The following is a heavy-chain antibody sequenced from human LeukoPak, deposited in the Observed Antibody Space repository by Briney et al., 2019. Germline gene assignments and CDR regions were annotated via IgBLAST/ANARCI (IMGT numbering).Heavy chain of an antibody. V-gene: IGHV1-18*01. CDR3: ARDHTLYYDFWSGYLNWFDP. CDR1: GYTFTSYG. CDR2: ISAYNGNT. J-gene: IGHJ5*02. Sequence: GASVKVSCKASGYTFTSYGISWVRQAPGQGLEWMRWISAYNGNTNYAQKLQGRVTMTTDTSTSTAYMELRSLRSDDTAVYYCARDHTLYYDFWSGYLNWFDPWGQGTLVTVSS. D-gene: IGHD3-3*01.